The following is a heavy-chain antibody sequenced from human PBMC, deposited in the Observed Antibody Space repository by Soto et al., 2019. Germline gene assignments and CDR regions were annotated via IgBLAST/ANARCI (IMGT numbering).Heavy chain of an antibody. CDR2: ITGSGGTS. V-gene: IGHV3-23*01. J-gene: IGHJ4*02. Sequence: EVQLLQSGGGLVQPGGSLRLSCAASGFTFSTYSMSWVRQAPGKGLEWVSTITGSGGTSYYAGSVEGRFTISRDNSKNRLSLQMNSLRADDTATYYCASIGVGAANYWGQGTLVTVSS. D-gene: IGHD2-21*02. CDR3: ASIGVGAANY. CDR1: GFTFSTYS.